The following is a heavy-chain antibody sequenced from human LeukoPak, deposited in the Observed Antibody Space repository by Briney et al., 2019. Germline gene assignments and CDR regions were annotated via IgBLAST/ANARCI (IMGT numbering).Heavy chain of an antibody. V-gene: IGHV3-21*01. CDR1: GFTFSDYS. J-gene: IGHJ6*02. Sequence: GGSLRLSCAASGFTFSDYSMYWVRQAPGKGLEWVSSISSSSSYIYYADSLKGRFTISRDNAKNSLYLQMNSLRDEDTAVYYCARIPGGYYYGMDVWGQGTTVTVSS. D-gene: IGHD3-16*01. CDR3: ARIPGGYYYGMDV. CDR2: ISSSSSYI.